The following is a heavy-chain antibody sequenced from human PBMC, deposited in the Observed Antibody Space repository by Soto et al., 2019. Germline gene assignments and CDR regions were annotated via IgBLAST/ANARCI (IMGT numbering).Heavy chain of an antibody. Sequence: QVQLVQSGPEVRMPGASVKVSCKASGHTFTGHHIHWVRQAPGQGLERMAYIDLDSSHTKYAQRFQGRVTTTRDTSITTVYMELSGLRSDDTALYYCGLEPTGTGGFDYWGQGTLLTVSS. CDR1: GHTFTGHH. CDR3: GLEPTGTGGFDY. D-gene: IGHD7-27*01. J-gene: IGHJ4*02. CDR2: IDLDSSHT. V-gene: IGHV1-2*02.